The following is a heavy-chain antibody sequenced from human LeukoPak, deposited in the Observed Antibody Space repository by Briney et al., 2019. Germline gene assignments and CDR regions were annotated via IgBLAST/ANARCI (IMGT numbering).Heavy chain of an antibody. J-gene: IGHJ4*02. CDR1: GGSIIDYY. V-gene: IGHV4-59*08. CDR2: VYYSGST. Sequence: SETLSLTCTVSGGSIIDYYWNWIRQPPGKGPEWIGDVYYSGSTNYNPSLKSRVTISIDTSKIQFSLKLSSVTAADTAVYYCARRARDLRAAGVLFDSWGQGTLVTVSS. CDR3: ARRARDLRAAGVLFDS. D-gene: IGHD6-13*01.